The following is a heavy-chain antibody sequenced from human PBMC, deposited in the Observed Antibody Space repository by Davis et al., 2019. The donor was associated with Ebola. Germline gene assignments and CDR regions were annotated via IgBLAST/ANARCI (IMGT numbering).Heavy chain of an antibody. CDR2: IYPGDSDT. CDR1: GYTFTSYW. V-gene: IGHV5-51*01. Sequence: PGGSLTLSCKGSGYTFTSYWIGCVRQMPGKGLAWMGIIYPGDSDTRYSPSFQGQVTISADKSISTAYLQWSSLKASDTAMYYCARQDYYYYGMDVWGQGTTVTVSS. J-gene: IGHJ6*02. CDR3: ARQDYYYYGMDV.